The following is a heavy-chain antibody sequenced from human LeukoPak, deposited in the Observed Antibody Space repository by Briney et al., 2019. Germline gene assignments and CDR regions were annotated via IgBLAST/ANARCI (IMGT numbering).Heavy chain of an antibody. J-gene: IGHJ6*03. CDR2: IYPGDSDT. CDR3: ARLPGFCSSTSCYTDYYYMDV. D-gene: IGHD2-2*02. CDR1: GYSFTSYW. Sequence: GESLQISCKGSGYSFTSYWIGWVRQMPGKGLEWMGIIYPGDSDTRYSPSFQGQVTISADKSISTAYLQWSSLKASDTAMYYCARLPGFCSSTSCYTDYYYMDVWGKGTTVTVSS. V-gene: IGHV5-51*01.